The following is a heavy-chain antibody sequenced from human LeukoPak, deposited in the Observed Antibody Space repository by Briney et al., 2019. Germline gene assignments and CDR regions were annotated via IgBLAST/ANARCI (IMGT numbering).Heavy chain of an antibody. D-gene: IGHD5-24*01. CDR2: INPYSGDT. V-gene: IGHV1-2*02. CDR3: ARGTMHLDY. Sequence: ASVKVSCKTSGYSFTGYYLHWVRQAPGQGLEWMGWINPYSGDTIYAQKFQGRVTMTRDTSIGTLYLELSRLTSDDTAVYFCARGTMHLDYWGQGTLVTVSS. CDR1: GYSFTGYY. J-gene: IGHJ4*02.